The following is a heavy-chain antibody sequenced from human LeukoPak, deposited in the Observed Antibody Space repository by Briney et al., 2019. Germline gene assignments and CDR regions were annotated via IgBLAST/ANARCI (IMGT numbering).Heavy chain of an antibody. D-gene: IGHD7-27*01. J-gene: IGHJ6*03. V-gene: IGHV4-34*01. Sequence: KPSETLSLTCAFYGGSFSGYYWSWIRQPPGKGLEWIGEINHSGSTNYNPSLKSRVTISVDTSKNQFSLKLSSVTAADTAVYYCARRPTWGYYYYYMDVWGKGTTVTVSS. CDR3: ARRPTWGYYYYYMDV. CDR2: INHSGST. CDR1: GGSFSGYY.